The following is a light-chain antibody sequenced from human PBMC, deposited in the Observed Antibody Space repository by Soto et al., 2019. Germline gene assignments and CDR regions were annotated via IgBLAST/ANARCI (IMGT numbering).Light chain of an antibody. V-gene: IGKV1-39*01. CDR3: QQRYYTTLT. Sequence: DIQPTQSPSSLAASVGGRCTITCRASQSIGSYLKWYHQTPGRAPKXXISAASNLQSGVPSRFSGSGSGTDFTLTISSLKNEDFATYDGQQRYYTTLTFGGGTKVDIK. CDR2: AAS. J-gene: IGKJ4*01. CDR1: QSIGSY.